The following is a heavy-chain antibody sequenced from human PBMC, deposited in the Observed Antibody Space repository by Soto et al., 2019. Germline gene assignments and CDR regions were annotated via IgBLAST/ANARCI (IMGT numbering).Heavy chain of an antibody. CDR2: IWYDGSNK. V-gene: IGHV3-33*01. D-gene: IGHD3-10*01. J-gene: IGHJ6*02. CDR1: GFIFSSYG. Sequence: GGSLRLSCAAAGFIFSSYGMHWGRAAPGKGLEWVAVIWYDGSNKYYADSVKGRFTISRDNPKNALYLQMNSLRAEDTAAYYCARDPGPDTRGGAGAYYYYYGMDVWGQGTTVTVSS. CDR3: ARDPGPDTRGGAGAYYYYYGMDV.